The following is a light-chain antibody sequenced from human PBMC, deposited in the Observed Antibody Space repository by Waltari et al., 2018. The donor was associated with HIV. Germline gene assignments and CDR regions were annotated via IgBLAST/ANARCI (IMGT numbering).Light chain of an antibody. J-gene: IGLJ2*01. Sequence: HSVLTQAPSVSGAPGQRVTISCSGSSSNIGAGYDVHWYQQRPGTAPKLLIYGATDRPSGVPDRFSGSKSGTSASLVITGLQPEDEADYYCQSFDSSLSSSVVFGGGTKLTVL. CDR1: SSNIGAGYD. CDR3: QSFDSSLSSSVV. CDR2: GAT. V-gene: IGLV1-40*01.